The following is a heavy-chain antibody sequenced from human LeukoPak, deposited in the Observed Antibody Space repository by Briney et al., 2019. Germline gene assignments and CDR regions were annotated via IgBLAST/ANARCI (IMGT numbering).Heavy chain of an antibody. Sequence: SETLSLTCTVSGVSISSSRYYWGWIRQPPGKGLDWFRSIYHSGSTYCNPSLKSRVTISVDTSKNQFSLKLSSLTAAETAVYYCGRGVARSSKFHFSYYFDYWGQGTLVTVSS. CDR1: GVSISSSRYY. J-gene: IGHJ4*02. CDR3: GRGVARSSKFHFSYYFDY. D-gene: IGHD6-6*01. CDR2: IYHSGST. V-gene: IGHV4-39*07.